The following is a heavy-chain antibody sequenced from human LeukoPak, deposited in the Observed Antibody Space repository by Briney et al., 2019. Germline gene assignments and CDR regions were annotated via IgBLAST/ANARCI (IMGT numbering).Heavy chain of an antibody. CDR1: GFTFSSYG. CDR3: ARDVGNYDSGTSYFDY. Sequence: GGSLRLSCATSGFTFSSYGMYWVRQAPGKGLEWVARIWYDGSKKYYADSVKGRFTISRDKSKNTLYLKMNSLTAEDTAVYYCARDVGNYDSGTSYFDYWGQGTLVTVSS. J-gene: IGHJ4*02. CDR2: IWYDGSKK. D-gene: IGHD3-10*01. V-gene: IGHV3-33*07.